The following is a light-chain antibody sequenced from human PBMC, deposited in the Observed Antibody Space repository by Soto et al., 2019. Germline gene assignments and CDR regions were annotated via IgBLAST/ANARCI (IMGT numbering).Light chain of an antibody. CDR3: GTWDSSLSAVV. Sequence: QSVLTQPPSVSAGPGQKVTISCSGSSSNIGNNYVSWYQQLPGTAPKLLIYENNKRPSGIPDRFSGSKSGTSATLGITGLQTGDEADYYCGTWDSSLSAVVFGGGTKLTVL. CDR2: ENN. V-gene: IGLV1-51*02. CDR1: SSNIGNNY. J-gene: IGLJ2*01.